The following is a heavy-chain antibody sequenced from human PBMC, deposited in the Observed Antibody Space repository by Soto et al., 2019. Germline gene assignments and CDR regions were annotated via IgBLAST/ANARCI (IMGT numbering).Heavy chain of an antibody. Sequence: QVQLVQSGAEVKKPRSSVKVSCKASGGTFSNYAITWVRQAPGQGLEWLGRIIPIFGTRDYAQKFQGRVTITAXXXTXXAYMELSSLRSDDTAVYYCAKDGGREGYFGNWFDPWGQGTLVTVSS. D-gene: IGHD2-15*01. CDR3: AKDGGREGYFGNWFDP. CDR2: IIPIFGTR. J-gene: IGHJ5*02. CDR1: GGTFSNYA. V-gene: IGHV1-69*15.